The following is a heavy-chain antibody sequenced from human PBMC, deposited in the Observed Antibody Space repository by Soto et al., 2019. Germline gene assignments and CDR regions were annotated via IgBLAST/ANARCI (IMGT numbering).Heavy chain of an antibody. V-gene: IGHV1-2*02. Sequence: QVQLVQSGAEVKKPGASVKVSCKASGYTFTDYYMQWVRRAPGQGPEWMGWINPNSGGTYYAQKFQGRVTMTRDTSISTAYMELSGLRSDETAVYYCARDKGSVLHNWFDPWGQGTLVTVSS. CDR1: GYTFTDYY. CDR2: INPNSGGT. CDR3: ARDKGSVLHNWFDP. J-gene: IGHJ5*02.